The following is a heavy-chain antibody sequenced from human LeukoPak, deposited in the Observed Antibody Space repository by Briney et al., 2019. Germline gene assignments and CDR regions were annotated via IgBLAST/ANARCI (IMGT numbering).Heavy chain of an antibody. Sequence: GASVKVSCKASGYTFTGYYMHWVRQAPGQGLEWMGWINPNSGGTNYAQKFQGRVTMTRDTSISTAYMELSSLRYDDTAVYYCAREDGDYVNDYWGQGTLVTVSS. V-gene: IGHV1-2*02. J-gene: IGHJ4*02. CDR3: AREDGDYVNDY. D-gene: IGHD4-17*01. CDR1: GYTFTGYY. CDR2: INPNSGGT.